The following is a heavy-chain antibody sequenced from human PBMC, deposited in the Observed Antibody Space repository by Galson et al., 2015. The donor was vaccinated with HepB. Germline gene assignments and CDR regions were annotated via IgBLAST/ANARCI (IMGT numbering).Heavy chain of an antibody. CDR1: GFTFSSYW. CDR2: ITSDGSST. CDR3: ARDRPMEWYYYDSSGYYYWGLSAFDI. D-gene: IGHD3-22*01. V-gene: IGHV3-74*01. J-gene: IGHJ3*02. Sequence: SLRLSCAASGFTFSSYWMHWVRQAPGKGLVWVSRITSDGSSTSYADSVKGRFTISRDNAKNTLYLQMNSLSAEDTAVYYCARDRPMEWYYYDSSGYYYWGLSAFDIWGQGTMVTVSS.